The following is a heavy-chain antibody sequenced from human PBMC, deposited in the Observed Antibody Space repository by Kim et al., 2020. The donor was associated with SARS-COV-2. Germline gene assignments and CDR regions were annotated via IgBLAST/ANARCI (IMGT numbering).Heavy chain of an antibody. D-gene: IGHD1-26*01. CDR3: ARDAGYSGIPPRAFDI. Sequence: KLQGRVTMTTDTSTSTAYMELRSLRSDDTAVYYCARDAGYSGIPPRAFDIWGQGTMVTVSS. V-gene: IGHV1-18*01. J-gene: IGHJ3*02.